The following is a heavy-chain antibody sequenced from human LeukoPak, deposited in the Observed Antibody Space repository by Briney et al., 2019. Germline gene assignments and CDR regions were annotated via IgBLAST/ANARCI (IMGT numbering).Heavy chain of an antibody. CDR1: GGSISSYY. D-gene: IGHD6-19*01. V-gene: IGHV4-59*01. CDR3: ARGGSGWRGGFDY. Sequence: SETLSLTCTVSGGSISSYYWSWIRQPPGKGLEWIGYIYYSGSTNYNPSLKSRVTISVDTSKNQFSLKLSSVTAADTAVYYCARGGSGWRGGFDYWGQGTLVTVSS. J-gene: IGHJ4*02. CDR2: IYYSGST.